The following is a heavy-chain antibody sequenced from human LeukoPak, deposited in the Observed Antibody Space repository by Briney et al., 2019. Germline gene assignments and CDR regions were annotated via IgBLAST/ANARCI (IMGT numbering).Heavy chain of an antibody. J-gene: IGHJ4*02. CDR2: IKLDGSEK. CDR1: GFTFVKYW. V-gene: IGHV3-7*03. CDR3: ARDQYDTWSRRGNFDS. D-gene: IGHD3/OR15-3a*01. Sequence: PGGSLLLSCVASGFTFVKYWMSWVRQAPGKGLEWVANIKLDGSEKNYVDSVKGRFTISRDNTKNSLYLQMNSLRAEDTAVFYCARDQYDTWSRRGNFDSWGQGTLVIVSS.